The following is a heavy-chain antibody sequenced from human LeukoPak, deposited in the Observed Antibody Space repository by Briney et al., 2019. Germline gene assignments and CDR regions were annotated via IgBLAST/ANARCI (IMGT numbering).Heavy chain of an antibody. J-gene: IGHJ6*02. CDR3: ARQIIAAGKNYYGMDV. D-gene: IGHD6-13*01. Sequence: SETLSLTCTVSGGSISSYYWTWIRQPAGKGLEWIGRIYTSGSTYYNPSLKSRVTMSVDTSNNQFSLNLSSVTAADTAVYYCARQIIAAGKNYYGMDVWGQGTTVTVSS. CDR2: IYTSGST. V-gene: IGHV4-4*07. CDR1: GGSISSYY.